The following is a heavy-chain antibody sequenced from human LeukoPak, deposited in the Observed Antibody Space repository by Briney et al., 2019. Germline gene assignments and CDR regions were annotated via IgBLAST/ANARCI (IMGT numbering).Heavy chain of an antibody. J-gene: IGHJ6*03. D-gene: IGHD1-26*01. V-gene: IGHV3-21*01. CDR3: ARDPYSGNYGNYYYYYMDV. CDR2: ITSSGTYI. CDR1: GVTFNNYN. Sequence: GGSLRLSCATAGVTFNNYNMNWVRQAPGRALEWVSSITSSGTYIFYADSVKGRFSISRDNAKTSLYLQMNSLGPEDTAVYYCARDPYSGNYGNYYYYYMDVWGKGTTVTISS.